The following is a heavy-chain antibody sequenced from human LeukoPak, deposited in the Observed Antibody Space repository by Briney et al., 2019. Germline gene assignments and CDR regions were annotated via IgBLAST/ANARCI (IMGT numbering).Heavy chain of an antibody. CDR2: IYYSGST. CDR1: GGSISSYY. J-gene: IGHJ4*02. CDR3: ARAHYGSGSSKFDY. Sequence: SETLSLTCTDSGGSISSYYWSWIRQPPGKGLEWIGYIYYSGSTNYNPSLKSRVTISVDTSKNQFSLKLSSVTAADTAVYYCARAHYGSGSSKFDYWGQGTLVTVSS. V-gene: IGHV4-59*01. D-gene: IGHD3-10*01.